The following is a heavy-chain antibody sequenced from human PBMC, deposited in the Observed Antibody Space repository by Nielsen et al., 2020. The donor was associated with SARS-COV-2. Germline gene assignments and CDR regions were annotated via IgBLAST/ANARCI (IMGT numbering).Heavy chain of an antibody. CDR3: ASSLYYYGMDV. CDR2: ISSSSSTI. J-gene: IGHJ6*02. V-gene: IGHV3-48*01. Sequence: VRQAPGKGLEWVSYISSSSSTIYYADSVKGRFTISRDNAKNSLYLQMNSLRAEDTAVYYCASSLYYYGMDVWGQGTTVTVSS.